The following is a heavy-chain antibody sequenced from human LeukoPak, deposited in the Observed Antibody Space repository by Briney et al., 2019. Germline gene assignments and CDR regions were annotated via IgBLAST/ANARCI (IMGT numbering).Heavy chain of an antibody. Sequence: SSETLSLTCTVSGGSISGYFWIWLRQPAGKGLEWIGRISTSGSTDCNPSLKSRVTMSVDTAKNQFSLGLSSVTAADTAVYYCARRYCSGGSCYHFDYWGQGTLVTVSS. V-gene: IGHV4-4*07. D-gene: IGHD2-15*01. CDR2: ISTSGST. CDR1: GGSISGYF. J-gene: IGHJ4*02. CDR3: ARRYCSGGSCYHFDY.